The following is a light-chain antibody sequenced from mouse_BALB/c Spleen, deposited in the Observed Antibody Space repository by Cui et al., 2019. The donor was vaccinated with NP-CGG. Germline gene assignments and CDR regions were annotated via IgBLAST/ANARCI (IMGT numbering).Light chain of an antibody. Sequence: QAVVTQASALTTPPGETVTLTCGSSTGAVTTSNSANWVHEKPDHLFTGLIGGTNNRVPGVPARFSGSLIGDKAALTITGAQTDDEAIYFCALWYSNHWVFGGGTKLTVL. CDR2: GTN. CDR1: TGAVTTSNS. CDR3: ALWYSNHWV. J-gene: IGLJ1*01. V-gene: IGLV1*01.